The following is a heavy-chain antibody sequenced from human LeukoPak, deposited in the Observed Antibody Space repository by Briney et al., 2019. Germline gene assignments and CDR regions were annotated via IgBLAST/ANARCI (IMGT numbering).Heavy chain of an antibody. J-gene: IGHJ3*02. CDR2: IYPGDSDT. CDR3: ARPSRYYDILTGYYKVDASDI. CDR1: GYSFTSYW. Sequence: GESLKISCKGSGYSFTSYWIGWVRQMPGKGLEWMGIIYPGDSDTRYSPSFQGQVTISADKSISTAYLQWSSLKASDTAMYYCARPSRYYDILTGYYKVDASDIWDQGTMVTVSS. V-gene: IGHV5-51*01. D-gene: IGHD3-9*01.